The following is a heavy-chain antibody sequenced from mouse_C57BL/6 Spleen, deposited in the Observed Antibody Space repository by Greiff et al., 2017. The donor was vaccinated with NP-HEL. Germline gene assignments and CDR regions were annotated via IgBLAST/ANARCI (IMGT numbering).Heavy chain of an antibody. J-gene: IGHJ4*01. Sequence: VKLQQPGTELVKPGASVKLSCKASGYTFTSYWMHWVKQRPGQGLAWIGNINPSNGGTNYNEKFKSKATLTVDKSSSTAYMQLSSLTSEDSAVYYCARGGLLDYAMDYWGQGTSVTVSS. CDR3: ARGGLLDYAMDY. V-gene: IGHV1-53*01. CDR1: GYTFTSYW. CDR2: INPSNGGT. D-gene: IGHD2-1*01.